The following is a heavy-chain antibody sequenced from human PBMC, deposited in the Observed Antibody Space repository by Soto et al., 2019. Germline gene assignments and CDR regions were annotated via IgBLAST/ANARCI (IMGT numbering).Heavy chain of an antibody. CDR2: IFIDGTT. D-gene: IGHD6-13*01. Sequence: GGSLRLSCAASGFTFSNYWMHWVRQAPGKGLVWVSVIFIDGTTHYGVSVKGRFTISRDSARNTLYLQMNGLRVDDTAVYYCARIAAAGTNFDYWGQGTLVTVSS. CDR3: ARIAAAGTNFDY. J-gene: IGHJ4*02. CDR1: GFTFSNYW. V-gene: IGHV3-53*01.